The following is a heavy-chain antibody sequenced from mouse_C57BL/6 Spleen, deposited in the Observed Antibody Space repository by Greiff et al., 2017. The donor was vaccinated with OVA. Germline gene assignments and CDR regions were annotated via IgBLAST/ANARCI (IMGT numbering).Heavy chain of an antibody. V-gene: IGHV5-4*01. D-gene: IGHD4-1*01. CDR2: ISDGGSYT. J-gene: IGHJ2*01. CDR3: AREGANWGHFDY. CDR1: GFTFSSYA. Sequence: EVHLVESGGGLVKPGGSLKLSCAASGFTFSSYAMSWVRQTPEKRLEWVATISDGGSYTYYPDNVKGRFTISRDNAKNNLYLQMSHLKSEDTAMYYCAREGANWGHFDYWGQGTTLTVSS.